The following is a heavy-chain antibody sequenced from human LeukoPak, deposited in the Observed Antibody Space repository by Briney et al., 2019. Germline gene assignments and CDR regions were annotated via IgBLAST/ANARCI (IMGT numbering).Heavy chain of an antibody. D-gene: IGHD4-11*01. J-gene: IGHJ4*02. V-gene: IGHV4-61*02. CDR2: IYTSGST. Sequence: SETLSLTCTVSGGSTSSGSYYWSWIRQPAGKGLEWIGRIYTSGSTNYNPSLKSRVTISVDTSKNQFSLKLSSVTAADTAVYYCARADYSNQDYWGQGTLVTVSS. CDR3: ARADYSNQDY. CDR1: GGSTSSGSYY.